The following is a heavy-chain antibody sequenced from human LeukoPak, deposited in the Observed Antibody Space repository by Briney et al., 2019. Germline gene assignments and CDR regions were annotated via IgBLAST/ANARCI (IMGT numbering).Heavy chain of an antibody. V-gene: IGHV3-33*01. CDR1: GFNFSSYG. CDR3: ARDSLPMAVTGPFDH. J-gene: IGHJ4*02. D-gene: IGHD6-19*01. CDR2: IWFDGSNI. Sequence: GGSLRLSCAASGFNFSSYGMHWVRQAPGKGLEWVTSIWFDGSNIHYADSMKGRVIISRDNSKSALYLQMNSLRAEDTAIYYCARDSLPMAVTGPFDHWGQGALVTVSS.